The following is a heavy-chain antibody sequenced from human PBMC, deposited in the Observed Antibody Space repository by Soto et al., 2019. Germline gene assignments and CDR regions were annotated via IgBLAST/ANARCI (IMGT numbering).Heavy chain of an antibody. Sequence: SETLSLTCAVYGGSFSGYYWSWIRQPPGKGLEWIGEINHSGSTNYNPSLKSRVTISVDTSKNQFSLKLSSVTAADTAVYYCARGVRIAVYHYFDYWGQGTLVTVSS. J-gene: IGHJ4*02. V-gene: IGHV4-34*01. CDR1: GGSFSGYY. CDR3: ARGVRIAVYHYFDY. CDR2: INHSGST. D-gene: IGHD6-19*01.